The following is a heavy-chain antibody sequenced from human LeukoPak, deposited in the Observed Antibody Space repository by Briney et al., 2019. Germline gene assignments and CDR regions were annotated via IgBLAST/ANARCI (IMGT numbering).Heavy chain of an antibody. J-gene: IGHJ4*02. V-gene: IGHV1-18*01. CDR2: ISAYNGNT. CDR3: ARGLVGATLGNYYFDY. CDR1: GYTFTSYG. D-gene: IGHD1-26*01. Sequence: ASVKVSCKASGYTFTSYGISWVRQAPGQGLEWMGWISAYNGNTNYAQKLQGRVTMTTDTSTSTAYMELRSLRSEDTAVYYCARGLVGATLGNYYFDYWGQGTLVTVSS.